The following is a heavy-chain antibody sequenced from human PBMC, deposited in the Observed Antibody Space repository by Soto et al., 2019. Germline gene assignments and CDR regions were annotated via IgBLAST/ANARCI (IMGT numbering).Heavy chain of an antibody. Sequence: QVQLVPSGAEVKKPGSSVKVSCKASGGTFSSYAISWVRQAPGQGLEWMGGIIPIFGTANYAQKFQGRVTITADESTSTAYMELSSLRSEDTAVYYCARDGPYYYDSSGYYPFDYWGQGTLVTVSS. CDR3: ARDGPYYYDSSGYYPFDY. J-gene: IGHJ4*02. V-gene: IGHV1-69*01. CDR1: GGTFSSYA. D-gene: IGHD3-22*01. CDR2: IIPIFGTA.